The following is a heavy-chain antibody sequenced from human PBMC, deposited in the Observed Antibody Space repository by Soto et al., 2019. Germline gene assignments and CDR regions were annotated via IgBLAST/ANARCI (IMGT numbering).Heavy chain of an antibody. CDR3: ARGTDCSSTSCYTPYYYYGMDV. Sequence: SVKVSCKASGGTFSSYAISWVRQAPGQGLEWMGGIIPIFGTANYAQKFQGRVTITADESTSTAYMELSSLRSEDTAVYYCARGTDCSSTSCYTPYYYYGMDVWGQGTTVTVSS. V-gene: IGHV1-69*13. CDR1: GGTFSSYA. J-gene: IGHJ6*02. D-gene: IGHD2-2*02. CDR2: IIPIFGTA.